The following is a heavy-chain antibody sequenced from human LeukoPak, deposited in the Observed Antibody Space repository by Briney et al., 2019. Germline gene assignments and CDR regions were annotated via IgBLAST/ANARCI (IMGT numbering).Heavy chain of an antibody. J-gene: IGHJ4*02. Sequence: GASVKVSCKASGYTFTSYAMHWVRQAPGQRLEWMGWINAGNGNTKYSQEFQGRVTITRDTSASTAYMELSSLRSEDTAVYYCARGPYSSGWSPTYFDYWGQGTLVTVSS. CDR3: ARGPYSSGWSPTYFDY. CDR2: INAGNGNT. D-gene: IGHD6-19*01. CDR1: GYTFTSYA. V-gene: IGHV1-3*01.